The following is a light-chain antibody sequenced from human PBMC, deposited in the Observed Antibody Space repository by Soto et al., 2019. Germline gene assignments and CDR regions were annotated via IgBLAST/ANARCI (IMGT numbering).Light chain of an antibody. CDR1: QSVSSSY. Sequence: EIVLTQSPGTLSLSPGERATLSCRASQSVSSSYLAWYQQKPGQDPRLLISGASSRATGIPDRFSGSGSGTDFTLTISRLEPEDFAVYYCQQYGSSPPVTFGGGTKVEIK. V-gene: IGKV3-20*01. CDR2: GAS. CDR3: QQYGSSPPVT. J-gene: IGKJ4*01.